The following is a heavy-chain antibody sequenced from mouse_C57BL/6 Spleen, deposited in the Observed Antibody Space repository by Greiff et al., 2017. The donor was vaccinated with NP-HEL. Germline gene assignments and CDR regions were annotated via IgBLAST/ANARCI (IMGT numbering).Heavy chain of an antibody. CDR2: ISSGGDYI. Sequence: EVQRVESGEGLVKPGGSLKLSCAASGFTFSSYAMSWVRQTPEKRLEWVAYISSGGDYIYYADTVKGRFTISRDNARNTLYLQMSSLKSEDTAMYYCTRQGTTTFAYWGQGTLVTVSA. CDR1: GFTFSSYA. V-gene: IGHV5-9-1*02. J-gene: IGHJ3*01. D-gene: IGHD1-1*01. CDR3: TRQGTTTFAY.